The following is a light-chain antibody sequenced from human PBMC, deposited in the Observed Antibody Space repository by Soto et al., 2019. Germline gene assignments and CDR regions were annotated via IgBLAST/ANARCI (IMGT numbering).Light chain of an antibody. J-gene: IGLJ3*02. CDR3: ISFAGSNIWV. CDR1: NVGEYDY. V-gene: IGLV2-8*01. Sequence: QSALTQPPSASGSPGQSVTISCTGSNVGEYDYVSWYQQHPGKAPKLMIHEVTKRPSGVPDRFSGSKSGNTASLTVSGLQAEDEADYYCISFAGSNIWVFGGGTQLTVL. CDR2: EVT.